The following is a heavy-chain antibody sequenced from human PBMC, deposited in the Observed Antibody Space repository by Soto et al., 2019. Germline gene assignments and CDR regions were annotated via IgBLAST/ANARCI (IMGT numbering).Heavy chain of an antibody. J-gene: IGHJ6*02. Sequence: ASVKVSCKASGGTFISYAISWVRQAPGQRLEWMGGIIPIFGTANYAQKFQGRVTITADESTSTAYMELSSLRSEDTAVYYCARHYDYVWGSYRYQGMDVWGQGTTVTVSS. CDR3: ARHYDYVWGSYRYQGMDV. D-gene: IGHD3-16*02. V-gene: IGHV1-69*13. CDR1: GGTFISYA. CDR2: IIPIFGTA.